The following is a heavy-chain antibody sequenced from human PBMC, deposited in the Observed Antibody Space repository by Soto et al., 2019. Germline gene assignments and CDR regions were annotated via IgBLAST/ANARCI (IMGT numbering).Heavy chain of an antibody. Sequence: ESLKISCKGSGYSFTSYWIGWVRQMPGKGLEWMGIIYPGDSDTRYSPSFQGQVTISADKSISTAYLQWSSLKASDTAMYYCARLYYYDSSGYYYVNWFDPWGQGTLVTVSS. V-gene: IGHV5-51*01. D-gene: IGHD3-22*01. CDR3: ARLYYYDSSGYYYVNWFDP. CDR2: IYPGDSDT. J-gene: IGHJ5*02. CDR1: GYSFTSYW.